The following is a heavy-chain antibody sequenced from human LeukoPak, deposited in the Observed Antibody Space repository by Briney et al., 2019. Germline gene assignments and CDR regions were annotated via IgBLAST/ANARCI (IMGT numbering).Heavy chain of an antibody. J-gene: IGHJ4*02. CDR3: ARASSYGGNSID. Sequence: SETLSLTCTVSGGSISSYYRSWIRQPPGKGLEWIGYIYDSGSTNYNPSLKSRVTISVDTSKNQFSLKLSSVTAADTAVYYCARASSYGGNSIDWGQGTLVTVSS. D-gene: IGHD4-23*01. CDR2: IYDSGST. CDR1: GGSISSYY. V-gene: IGHV4-59*01.